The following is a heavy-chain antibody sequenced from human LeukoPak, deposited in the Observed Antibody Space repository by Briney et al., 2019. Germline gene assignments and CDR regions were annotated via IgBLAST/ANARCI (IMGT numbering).Heavy chain of an antibody. CDR2: IWYDGINK. D-gene: IGHD3-22*01. V-gene: IGHV3-33*01. CDR1: GFTFSIYG. J-gene: IGHJ4*02. CDR3: TTTFYYDSSGYGY. Sequence: PGGSLRLSCVASGFTFSIYGMHWVRQAPGKGLEWVAVIWYDGINKDYAESVKGRFTISRDNSENTLYLQMNSLKTEDTAVYYCTTTFYYDSSGYGYWGQGTLVTVSS.